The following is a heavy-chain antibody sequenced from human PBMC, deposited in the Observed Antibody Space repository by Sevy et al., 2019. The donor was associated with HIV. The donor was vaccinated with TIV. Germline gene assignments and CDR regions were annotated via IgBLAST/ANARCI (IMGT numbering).Heavy chain of an antibody. D-gene: IGHD4-17*01. Sequence: GGSLRLSCAASGFTFSYYAMHWVRQAPGKGLEWVALISYDGSNKYYADSVRGRFTISRDNSKNTLYLQMDSLRPEDTAVYYCARDFYEFGDLRGFDYWGQGTLVTVSS. CDR2: ISYDGSNK. CDR1: GFTFSYYA. CDR3: ARDFYEFGDLRGFDY. J-gene: IGHJ4*02. V-gene: IGHV3-30-3*01.